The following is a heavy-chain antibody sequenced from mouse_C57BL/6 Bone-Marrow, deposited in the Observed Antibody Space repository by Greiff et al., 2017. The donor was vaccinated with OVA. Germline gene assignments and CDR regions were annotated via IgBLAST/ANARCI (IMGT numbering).Heavy chain of an antibody. Sequence: EVQLVESGGGLVQPGGSLKLSCAASGFTFSDYYMYWVRQTPEKRLEWVAYISNGGGSTYYPDNVKGRFTISRDNAKNTLYLQMSRLKSEDTAMYYCARHGDYDYFDYWGQGTTLTVSS. V-gene: IGHV5-12*01. D-gene: IGHD2-4*01. CDR3: ARHGDYDYFDY. CDR1: GFTFSDYY. J-gene: IGHJ2*01. CDR2: ISNGGGST.